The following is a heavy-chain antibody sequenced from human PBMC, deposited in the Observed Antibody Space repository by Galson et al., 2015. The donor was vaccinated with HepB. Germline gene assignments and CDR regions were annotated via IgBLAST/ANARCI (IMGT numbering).Heavy chain of an antibody. V-gene: IGHV3-33*01. CDR1: GFTFSSYG. CDR2: IWYDGSNK. J-gene: IGHJ4*02. CDR3: ARADTNSLYDFWSGYLDY. Sequence: SLRLSCAASGFTFSSYGMHWVRQAPGKGLGWVAVIWYDGSNKYYADSVKGRFTISRDNSKNTLYLQMNSLRAEDTAVYYCARADTNSLYDFWSGYLDYWGQGTLVTVSS. D-gene: IGHD3-3*01.